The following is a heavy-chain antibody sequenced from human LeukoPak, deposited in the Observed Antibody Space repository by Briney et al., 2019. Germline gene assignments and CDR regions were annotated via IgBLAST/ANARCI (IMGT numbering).Heavy chain of an antibody. CDR1: GFTFSSCD. V-gene: IGHV3-13*04. J-gene: IGHJ4*01. Sequence: PGGSLRLSCAASGFTFSSCDIQWVRQATGQGLEWVSSIGTAGDTYYAGSVKGRFTLSRENAKKSSYLQMNNLGAGDTAVYYCARGALGFDYWGHGTLVTVSS. CDR2: IGTAGDT. CDR3: ARGALGFDY.